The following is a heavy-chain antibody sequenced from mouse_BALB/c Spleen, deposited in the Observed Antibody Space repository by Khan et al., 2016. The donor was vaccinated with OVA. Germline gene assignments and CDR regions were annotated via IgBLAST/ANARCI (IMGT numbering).Heavy chain of an antibody. D-gene: IGHD2-2*01. CDR2: IDPSDSET. V-gene: IGHV1-61*01. CDR1: GYTFTSYW. Sequence: QVHVKQSGAELVRPGASVKLSCKASGYTFTSYWMNWVKQRPGQGLEWIGMIDPSDSETHYNQMFKDQATLTVDKSSSPAYMQLSSLTSEDSAVYYGTRREKYGYDPSWFAYWGQGTLVTVSA. CDR3: TRREKYGYDPSWFAY. J-gene: IGHJ3*01.